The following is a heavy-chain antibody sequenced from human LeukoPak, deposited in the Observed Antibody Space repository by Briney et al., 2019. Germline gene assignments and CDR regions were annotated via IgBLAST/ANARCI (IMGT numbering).Heavy chain of an antibody. CDR1: GGSISSGDYY. V-gene: IGHV4-30-4*01. CDR2: IYYSGST. D-gene: IGHD2-2*01. J-gene: IGHJ6*03. Sequence: SQTLSLTCTVSGGSISSGDYYWRWIRQPPGKGLEWIGYIYYSGSTYYNPSLKSRVTISVDTSKNQFSLKLGSVTAADTAVYLCAREGAIVVVQAAISGPYYYYMDVWGKGTTVTVSS. CDR3: AREGAIVVVQAAISGPYYYYMDV.